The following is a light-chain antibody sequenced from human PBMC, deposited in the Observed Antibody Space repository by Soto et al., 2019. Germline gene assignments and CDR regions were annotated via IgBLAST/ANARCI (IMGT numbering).Light chain of an antibody. J-gene: IGLJ3*02. CDR2: DDS. CDR1: GPGNKS. CDR3: QVWDTGSDHWV. V-gene: IGLV3-21*02. Sequence: SYELTQPPSVSVAPGQTAWITCGGEGPGNKSVHWYQQKPGQAPLLVVYDDSDRPSGIPERFSGSNSGNTATLIINRVEAGDEADYSCQVWDTGSDHWVFGGGTKLTVL.